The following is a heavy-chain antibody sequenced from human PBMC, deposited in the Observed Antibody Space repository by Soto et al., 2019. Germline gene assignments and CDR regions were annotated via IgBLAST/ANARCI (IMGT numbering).Heavy chain of an antibody. CDR2: ISSGSSTI. CDR1: GFTFSTYS. CDR3: ASHDYGDYVDY. Sequence: EVQLVESGGGLVQPGGSLRLSCAASGFTFSTYSMNWVRQAPGKGLEWVSYISSGSSTISYADSVKGRNTSSRDNAKKSLDLQLNGLRAEDTAVYYCASHDYGDYVDYWGQGTLVTVSS. D-gene: IGHD4-17*01. J-gene: IGHJ4*02. V-gene: IGHV3-48*01.